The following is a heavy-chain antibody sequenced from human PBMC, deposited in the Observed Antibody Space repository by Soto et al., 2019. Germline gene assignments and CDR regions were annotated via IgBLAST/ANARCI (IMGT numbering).Heavy chain of an antibody. D-gene: IGHD3-10*02. V-gene: IGHV3-30-3*01. CDR1: GFTFSSYA. CDR3: ARDVGLGSGSYYWFDP. Sequence: GGSLRLSCAASGFTFSSYAIHWVRQAPGKGLEWVAVISYDGSNKYYADSVKGRFTISRDNSKNTLYLQMNSLRAEDTAVYYCARDVGLGSGSYYWFDPWGQGTLVTVSS. J-gene: IGHJ5*02. CDR2: ISYDGSNK.